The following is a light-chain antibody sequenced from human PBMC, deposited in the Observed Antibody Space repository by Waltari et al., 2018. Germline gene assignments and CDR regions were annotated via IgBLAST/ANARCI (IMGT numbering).Light chain of an antibody. V-gene: IGLV1-51*01. CDR1: HSNIGNNY. CDR3: GTWDSRLSGAV. J-gene: IGLJ7*01. CDR2: EHS. Sequence: QSVLTQPPSVSAAPGQRVTISCSGGHSNIGNNYVSWYRQFPGTAPKPLSHEHSERPSGVPGRFSGSKSGTSATLDIPGPQAGDEADYYCGTWDSRLSGAVFGGGTHLTVL.